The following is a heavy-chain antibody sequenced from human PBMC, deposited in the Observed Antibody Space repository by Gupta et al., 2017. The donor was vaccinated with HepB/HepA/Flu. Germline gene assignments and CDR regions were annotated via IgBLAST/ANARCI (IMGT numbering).Heavy chain of an antibody. D-gene: IGHD5-18*01. CDR3: AKDGRRQLWFHGLDY. Sequence: EVQLVESGGGLVQPGRYLRLSCAASGFTFHAYAMHWVRQAPGKGLEWVSGINWNSGTIGYADSVKGRFTISRDNAKNSLYLQMNSLRAEDTALYYCAKDGRRQLWFHGLDYWGQGTPVTVSS. J-gene: IGHJ4*02. CDR2: INWNSGTI. CDR1: GFTFHAYA. V-gene: IGHV3-9*01.